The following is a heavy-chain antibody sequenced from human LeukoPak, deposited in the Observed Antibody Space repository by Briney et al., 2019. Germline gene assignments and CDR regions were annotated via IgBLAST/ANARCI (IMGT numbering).Heavy chain of an antibody. V-gene: IGHV4-31*03. J-gene: IGHJ5*02. CDR2: IYYSGST. D-gene: IGHD4-23*01. CDR1: GGSISSGGYY. Sequence: SSETLSLTCTVSGGSISSGGYYWSWIRQHPGTGLEWIGYIYYSGSTYYNPSLKSRVTISVDTSKNQFSLKLSSVTAADTAVYYCARERMTTVVTPRVFDPWGQGTLVTVSS. CDR3: ARERMTTVVTPRVFDP.